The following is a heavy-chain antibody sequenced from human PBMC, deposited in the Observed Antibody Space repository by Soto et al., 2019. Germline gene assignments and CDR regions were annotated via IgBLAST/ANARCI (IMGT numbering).Heavy chain of an antibody. CDR1: GITFSGYA. CDR3: AKDEALFLYYFDY. J-gene: IGHJ4*02. CDR2: ISGSGGST. D-gene: IGHD3-10*01. Sequence: GGALRLSCAASGITFSGYAMSWVRQAPGKGLEWVSAISGSGGSTYYADSVKGRFTISRDNSKNTLYLQMNSLRAEDTAVYYCAKDEALFLYYFDYWGQGTLVTVSS. V-gene: IGHV3-23*01.